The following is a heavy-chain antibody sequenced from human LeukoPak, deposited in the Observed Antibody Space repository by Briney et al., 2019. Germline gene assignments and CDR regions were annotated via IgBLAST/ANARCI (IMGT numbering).Heavy chain of an antibody. J-gene: IGHJ4*02. CDR1: GFTLSSYG. CDR2: IRYDGSNK. V-gene: IGHV3-30*02. Sequence: GGSLRLSCAASGFTLSSYGMHWVRQAPGKGLEWVAFIRYDGSNKYYADSVKGRFTISRDNSKNTLYLQMNSLRAEDTAVYYCASAASSRSGYYFSDYWGQGTLVTVSS. D-gene: IGHD3-22*01. CDR3: ASAASSRSGYYFSDY.